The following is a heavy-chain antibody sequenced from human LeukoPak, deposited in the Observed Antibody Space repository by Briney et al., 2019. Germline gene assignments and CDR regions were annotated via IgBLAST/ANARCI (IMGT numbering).Heavy chain of an antibody. CDR2: ISGSGGST. Sequence: PGGTLRLSCAASGFTFSSYAMSWVRQPPGKGLEWVSTISGSGGSTDYAESVKGRFTISRDNSKNTLYLQMNSLRAEDTAVYYCAKEQQLWLLGYFDYWGQGALVTVSS. CDR1: GFTFSSYA. V-gene: IGHV3-23*01. D-gene: IGHD5-18*01. CDR3: AKEQQLWLLGYFDY. J-gene: IGHJ4*02.